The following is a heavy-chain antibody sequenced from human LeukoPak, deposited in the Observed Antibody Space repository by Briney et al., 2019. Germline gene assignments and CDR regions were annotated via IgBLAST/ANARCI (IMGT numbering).Heavy chain of an antibody. CDR1: GYTFSSYG. CDR3: AREIDY. CDR2: ISTYSGNT. Sequence: ASVKVSCKASGYTFSSYGITWVRQAPGQGLEWMGWISTYSGNTNYAQKLQGRVTMTTDTSTTTAYMELRSLRSDDTAVYCCAREIDYWGQGTLVTVSS. V-gene: IGHV1-18*01. J-gene: IGHJ4*02.